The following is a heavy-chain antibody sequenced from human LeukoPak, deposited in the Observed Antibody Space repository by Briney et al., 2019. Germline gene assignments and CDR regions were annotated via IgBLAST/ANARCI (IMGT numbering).Heavy chain of an antibody. CDR3: AASSSWYSAFDI. CDR2: IVVGSGNT. Sequence: GASVKVSCKASGFTFNSSAMQWVRQARGQRLEWIGWIVVGSGNTNYAQKFQERVTITRDMSTSTAYMELSSLRSEDTAVYYCAASSSWYSAFDIWGQGTMVTVSS. J-gene: IGHJ3*02. V-gene: IGHV1-58*02. CDR1: GFTFNSSA. D-gene: IGHD6-13*01.